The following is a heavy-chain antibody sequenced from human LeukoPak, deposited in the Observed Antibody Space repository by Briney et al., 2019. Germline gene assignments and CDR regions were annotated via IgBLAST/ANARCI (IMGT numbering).Heavy chain of an antibody. J-gene: IGHJ6*02. CDR3: ARDQGVTDPPPYGLDV. D-gene: IGHD3-10*01. CDR1: GYTFTGYY. V-gene: IGHV1-69*04. CDR2: IIPILDIA. Sequence: GASVKVSCKASGYTFTGYYIHWVRQAPGQGLECMGRIIPILDIATYAQKFQGRVTITADKSTSTAYMELSSLSSEDTAVYYCARDQGVTDPPPYGLDVWGQGTTVTVSS.